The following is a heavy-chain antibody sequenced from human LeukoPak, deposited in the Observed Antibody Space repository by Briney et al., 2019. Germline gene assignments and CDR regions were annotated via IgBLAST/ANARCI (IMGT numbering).Heavy chain of an antibody. CDR3: ARVGRGNLIDY. V-gene: IGHV4-61*02. D-gene: IGHD1-1*01. J-gene: IGHJ4*02. Sequence: SETLSLTCTVSGGSISSGSYYWSWIRQPAGKGLEWIGRIYTSGSTNYNPSLKSRVTMSVDTSKNQFSLKLSSVTAADTAVYYCARVGRGNLIDYWGQGTLVTVSS. CDR2: IYTSGST. CDR1: GGSISSGSYY.